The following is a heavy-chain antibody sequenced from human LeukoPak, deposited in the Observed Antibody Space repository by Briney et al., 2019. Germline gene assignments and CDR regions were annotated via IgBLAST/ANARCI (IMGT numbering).Heavy chain of an antibody. J-gene: IGHJ4*02. Sequence: GGSLRLSCAASGFTFSTYGMHWVRQAPGKGLEWVAVISYDGSNEYYADSVKGRFTISRDNSKNTLHLQMNSLRAEDTAVYYCAKDLYSSSWYRFDYWGQGTLVTVSS. CDR2: ISYDGSNE. CDR1: GFTFSTYG. CDR3: AKDLYSSSWYRFDY. D-gene: IGHD6-13*01. V-gene: IGHV3-30*18.